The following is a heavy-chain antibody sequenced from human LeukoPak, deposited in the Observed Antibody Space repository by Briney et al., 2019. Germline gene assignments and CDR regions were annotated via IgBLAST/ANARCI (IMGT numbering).Heavy chain of an antibody. Sequence: GSLRLSCAASGFTFSNAWMSWVRQPPGKGLEWIGEINHSGSTNYNPSLKSRVTISVDTSKNQFSLKLSSVTAADTAVYYCARIPTTVTPPRGMDVWGQGTTVTVSS. D-gene: IGHD4-17*01. CDR3: ARIPTTVTPPRGMDV. J-gene: IGHJ6*02. CDR1: GFTFSNAW. V-gene: IGHV4-34*01. CDR2: INHSGST.